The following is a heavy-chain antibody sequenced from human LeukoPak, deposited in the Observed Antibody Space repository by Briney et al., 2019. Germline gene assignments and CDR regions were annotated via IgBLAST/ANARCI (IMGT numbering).Heavy chain of an antibody. Sequence: PGGSLRLSCAASGFSFSSYEMNWVRQAPGKGLEWVSYISSSGSPIKYADSVKGRFTISRDNAKNSLYLQMNSLRAEDTAVYYCARPAGSNWYYFGYWGQGALVTVSS. J-gene: IGHJ4*02. V-gene: IGHV3-48*03. CDR3: ARPAGSNWYYFGY. D-gene: IGHD6-13*01. CDR1: GFSFSSYE. CDR2: ISSSGSPI.